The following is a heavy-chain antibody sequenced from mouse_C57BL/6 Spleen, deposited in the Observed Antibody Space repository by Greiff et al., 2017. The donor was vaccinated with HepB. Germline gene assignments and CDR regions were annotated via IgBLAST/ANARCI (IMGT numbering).Heavy chain of an antibody. CDR2: IRNKANNHAT. D-gene: IGHD2-4*01. J-gene: IGHJ2*01. V-gene: IGHV6-6*01. Sequence: EVKVEESGGGLVQPGGSMKLSCAASGFTFSDAWMDWVRQSPEKGLEWVAEIRNKANNHATYYAESVKGRFTISRDDSKSSVYLQMNSLRAEDTGIYYCTRPGGLRGYYFDYWGQGTTLTVSS. CDR3: TRPGGLRGYYFDY. CDR1: GFTFSDAW.